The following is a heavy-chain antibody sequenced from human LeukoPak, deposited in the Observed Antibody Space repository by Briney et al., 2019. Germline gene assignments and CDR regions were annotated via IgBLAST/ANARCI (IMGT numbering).Heavy chain of an antibody. Sequence: PSETLSLTCGVYGGXFSGYYWNWIRQPPGKGLEWIGEINHSGSTNYDLSLKSRVSISVDTSKNHFSLKLSSLTAADTAVYYCARRLGYYYYGMDVWGQGTTVTVSS. D-gene: IGHD3-22*01. J-gene: IGHJ6*02. CDR2: INHSGST. CDR1: GGXFSGYY. CDR3: ARRLGYYYYGMDV. V-gene: IGHV4-34*01.